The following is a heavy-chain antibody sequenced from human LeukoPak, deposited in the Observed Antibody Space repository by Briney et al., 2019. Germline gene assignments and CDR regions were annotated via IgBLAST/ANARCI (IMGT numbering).Heavy chain of an antibody. J-gene: IGHJ4*02. D-gene: IGHD3-22*01. CDR1: GGSISSSSYY. V-gene: IGHV4-39*01. CDR3: ARLVPYYYDSSGYYPLDY. Sequence: SETLSLTCTVSGGSISSSSYYWGWIRQPPGKGLERIGSIYYSGSTYYNPSLKSRVTISVDTSKNQFSLKLSSVTAADTAVYYCARLVPYYYDSSGYYPLDYWGQGTLVTVSS. CDR2: IYYSGST.